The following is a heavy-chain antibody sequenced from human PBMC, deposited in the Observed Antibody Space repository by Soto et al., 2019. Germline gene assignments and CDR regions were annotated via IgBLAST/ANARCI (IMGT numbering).Heavy chain of an antibody. CDR2: ISGSGSST. D-gene: IGHD2-21*01. CDR1: GFTFSSHG. V-gene: IGHV3-23*01. Sequence: EVQLLESGGNLVQPGGSLRLDCAASGFTFSSHGMSWVRQAPGKGLEWVSAISGSGSSTYYTDSVKGRFTISRDNSKNTLSLQMNSLRAEDTAVYYCAKWAGGKSCYDYWGQGTLVTVSS. CDR3: AKWAGGKSCYDY. J-gene: IGHJ4*02.